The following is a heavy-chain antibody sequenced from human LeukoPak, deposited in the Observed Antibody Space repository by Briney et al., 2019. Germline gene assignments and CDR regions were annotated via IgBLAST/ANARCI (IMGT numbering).Heavy chain of an antibody. D-gene: IGHD3-3*01. CDR1: GFTFSSYA. V-gene: IGHV3-23*01. J-gene: IGHJ4*02. Sequence: GGSLRLSCAASGFTFSSYAMSWVRQAPGKGLEWVSAISGSGGSTYYADSVKGRFTISRDNSKNTLYLQMNSLRAEDTAVYYCAKLRITIFGVVIILGDFDYWGQGTLVTVSS. CDR3: AKLRITIFGVVIILGDFDY. CDR2: ISGSGGST.